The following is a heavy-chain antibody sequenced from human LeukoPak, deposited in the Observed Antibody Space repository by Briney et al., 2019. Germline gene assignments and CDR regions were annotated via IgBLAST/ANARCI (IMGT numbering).Heavy chain of an antibody. Sequence: PSQTLSLTCTVSGGSISSGSYYWSWIRQPAGKGLEWIGRIYTSGSTNYNPSLKSRVTISVDKSKNQFSLKLSSVTAADTAVYYCARETIVGARHWGYWGQGTLVTVSS. V-gene: IGHV4-61*02. CDR2: IYTSGST. CDR3: ARETIVGARHWGY. CDR1: GGSISSGSYY. D-gene: IGHD1-26*01. J-gene: IGHJ4*02.